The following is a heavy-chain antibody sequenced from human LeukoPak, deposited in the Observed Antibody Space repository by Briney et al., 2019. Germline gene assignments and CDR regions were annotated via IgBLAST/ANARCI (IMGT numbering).Heavy chain of an antibody. D-gene: IGHD3-16*01. CDR1: GYTVTNYD. CDR2: FNPNSGNT. Sequence: ASVKVSCKASGYTVTNYDINWVRQATGQGLEWIGWFNPNSGNTGYAQRFQDRVTITINTSITTAYMELNSLKSEDTGMYYCARNFGEDYWGQGTLVTVSS. V-gene: IGHV1-8*03. CDR3: ARNFGEDY. J-gene: IGHJ4*02.